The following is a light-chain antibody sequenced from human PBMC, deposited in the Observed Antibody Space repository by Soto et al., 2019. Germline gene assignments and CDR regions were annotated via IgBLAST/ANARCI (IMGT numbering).Light chain of an antibody. Sequence: DIQMTQSPSSLSASVGDRVTITCQASQDISNDLNWYQQKPGKAPKLLIYDASNLETGVPSRFSGSGSGTDFTFTISSLQPEDSATYYCQQYDNLITFGPGTKVDIK. CDR1: QDISND. J-gene: IGKJ3*01. CDR2: DAS. V-gene: IGKV1-33*01. CDR3: QQYDNLIT.